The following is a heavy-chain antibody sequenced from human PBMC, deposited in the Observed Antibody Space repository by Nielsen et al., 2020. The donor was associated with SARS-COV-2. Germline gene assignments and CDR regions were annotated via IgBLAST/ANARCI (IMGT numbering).Heavy chain of an antibody. V-gene: IGHV3-11*06. D-gene: IGHD3-9*01. J-gene: IGHJ6*02. CDR2: ISSSSSYT. CDR3: ARDWTPLRYFDWRPDYYYGMDV. Sequence: WIRQPPGKGLEWVSYISSSSSYTNYADSVKGRFTISRDNAKNSLYLQMNSLRAEDTAVYYCARDWTPLRYFDWRPDYYYGMDVWGQGTTVTVSS.